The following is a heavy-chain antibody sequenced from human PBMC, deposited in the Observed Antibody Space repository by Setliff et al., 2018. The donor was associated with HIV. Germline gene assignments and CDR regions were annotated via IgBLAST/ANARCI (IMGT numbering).Heavy chain of an antibody. CDR2: IYYSGST. D-gene: IGHD3-22*01. J-gene: IGHJ6*03. CDR1: GGSISSSY. CDR3: ARARTPYYYDSSAYYFNYYYMDV. V-gene: IGHV4-59*01. Sequence: SETLSLTCTVSGGSISSSYWSWIRQPPGKGLEWIGHIYYSGSTNYNPSLKSRVTISVDTSKNQFSLKLSSVTAADTAVYYCARARTPYYYDSSAYYFNYYYMDVWGKGTTVTVSS.